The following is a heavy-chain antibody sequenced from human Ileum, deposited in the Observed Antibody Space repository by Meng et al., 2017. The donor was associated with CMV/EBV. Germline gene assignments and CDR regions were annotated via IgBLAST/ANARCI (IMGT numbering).Heavy chain of an antibody. Sequence: QVEVVESGGGVVQPGGSLILSCAASGLMFSSHGMHWVRQPPGKGLEWVAYIRYDGSSKNYVDTVKGRFIISRDNSKNTLYLQMNSLRTEDTAVYYCAKEDYWGQGTLVTVSS. CDR1: GLMFSSHG. V-gene: IGHV3-30*02. J-gene: IGHJ4*02. CDR3: AKEDY. CDR2: IRYDGSSK.